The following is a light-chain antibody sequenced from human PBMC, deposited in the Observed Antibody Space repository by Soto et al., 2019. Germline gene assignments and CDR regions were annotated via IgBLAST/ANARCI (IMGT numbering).Light chain of an antibody. Sequence: EIVLTQSPGTLSLSPGERATLSCRASQSVSNNYLAWYQQKPGQAPRLLIYQTSVRAAGIPARFSASGSGTDFTLTISDVQPEDFALYYCHQRQSWPRTFGQGTKVDIK. CDR1: QSVSNNY. CDR2: QTS. V-gene: IGKV3-11*01. J-gene: IGKJ1*01. CDR3: HQRQSWPRT.